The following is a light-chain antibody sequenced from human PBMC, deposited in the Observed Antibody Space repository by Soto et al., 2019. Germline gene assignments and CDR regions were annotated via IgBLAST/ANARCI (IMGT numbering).Light chain of an antibody. CDR3: QQYGISPT. CDR2: GAS. V-gene: IGKV3-20*01. J-gene: IGKJ2*01. Sequence: VLTQSPGTLSLSPGERATLSCRASQNVISSHLAWYQQKPGQAPRLLIYGASSGATGIPVRFSGSGSGTDFTLTISRLEPEDFAVYYCQQYGISPTFGQGTKLEIK. CDR1: QNVISSH.